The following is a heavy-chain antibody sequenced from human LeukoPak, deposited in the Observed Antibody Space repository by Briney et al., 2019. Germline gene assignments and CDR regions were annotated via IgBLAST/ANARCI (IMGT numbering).Heavy chain of an antibody. J-gene: IGHJ4*02. CDR2: INPNSGGT. V-gene: IGHV1-2*02. Sequence: GASVKVSCKASGYTFTGYYMHWVRQAPGQGLEWMGWINPNSGGTNYAQKFQGRVTMTRDTSISTAYMELSRLRSDDTAVYYCARGGSGSYWGRYFDYWGQGTLVTVSS. CDR3: ARGGSGSYWGRYFDY. CDR1: GYTFTGYY. D-gene: IGHD1-26*01.